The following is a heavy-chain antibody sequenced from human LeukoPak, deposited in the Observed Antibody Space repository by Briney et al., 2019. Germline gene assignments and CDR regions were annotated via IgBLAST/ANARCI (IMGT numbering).Heavy chain of an antibody. J-gene: IGHJ4*02. CDR1: GFTFSNYA. CDR2: ISSSSSYI. V-gene: IGHV3-21*01. Sequence: GGSLRLSCAASGFTFSNYAMSWVRQAPGKGLEWVSSISSSSSYIYYADSVKGRFTISRDNAKNSLYLQMNSLRAEDTAVYYCARLAHSGYDLQYFDYWGQGTLVTVSS. CDR3: ARLAHSGYDLQYFDY. D-gene: IGHD5-12*01.